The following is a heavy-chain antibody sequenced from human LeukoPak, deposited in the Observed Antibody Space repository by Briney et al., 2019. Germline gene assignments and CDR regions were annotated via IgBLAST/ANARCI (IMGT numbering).Heavy chain of an antibody. CDR1: GGSFSGYY. J-gene: IGHJ4*02. CDR2: INHSGST. D-gene: IGHD3-3*01. V-gene: IGHV4-34*01. Sequence: LETLSLTCAVYGGSFSGYYWSWIRQPPGKGLEWIGEINHSGSTNYNPSLKSRVTISVDTSKNQFSLKLSSVTAADTAVYYCARHPNYDFWSGYLPALYYYFDYWGQGTLVTVSS. CDR3: ARHPNYDFWSGYLPALYYYFDY.